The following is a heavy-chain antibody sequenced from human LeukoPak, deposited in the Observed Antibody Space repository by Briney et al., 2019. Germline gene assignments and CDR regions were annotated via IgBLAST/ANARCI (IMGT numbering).Heavy chain of an antibody. V-gene: IGHV4-59*01. CDR2: IYYSGST. CDR1: GGSISSYY. J-gene: IGHJ4*02. D-gene: IGHD6-19*01. CDR3: ARVIAVAGTDYFDY. Sequence: SETLSLTCTVSGGSISSYYWSWIRQPPGKGLEWIGYIYYSGSTNYNPSLKSRVTISVDTSENQFSLKLSSVTAADTAVYYCARVIAVAGTDYFDYWGQGTLVTVSS.